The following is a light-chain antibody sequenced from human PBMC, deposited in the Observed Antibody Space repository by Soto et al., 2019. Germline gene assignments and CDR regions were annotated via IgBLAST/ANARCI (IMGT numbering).Light chain of an antibody. CDR2: EVT. CDR1: SSDVGVYGY. J-gene: IGLJ1*01. Sequence: QSVLAQPASVSGSPGQSITISCTGTSSDVGVYGYVSWYQQQPGKAPKLIIYEVTNRPSGISSRFSASKSGNTASLTISGLQAEDEADYYCSSYASSGTKVFGSGPKVTV. V-gene: IGLV2-14*01. CDR3: SSYASSGTKV.